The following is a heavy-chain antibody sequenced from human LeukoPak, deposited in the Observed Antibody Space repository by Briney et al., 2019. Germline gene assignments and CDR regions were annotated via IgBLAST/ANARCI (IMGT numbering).Heavy chain of an antibody. CDR1: GGSISSYY. Sequence: SETLSLTCTVSGGSISSYYWSWIRQPPGKGLEWIGYIYYSGSANYNPSLKSRVTISVDTSKNQFSLKLSSVTAADTAVYYCARGKYYYGSSGYNDAFDIWGQGTMVTVSS. CDR3: ARGKYYYGSSGYNDAFDI. V-gene: IGHV4-59*01. CDR2: IYYSGSA. D-gene: IGHD3-22*01. J-gene: IGHJ3*02.